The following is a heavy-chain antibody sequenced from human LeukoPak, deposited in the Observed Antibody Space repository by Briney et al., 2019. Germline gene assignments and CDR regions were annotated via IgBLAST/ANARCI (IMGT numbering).Heavy chain of an antibody. V-gene: IGHV4-39*07. CDR1: GGSISSSSYY. CDR3: ARDQGYCSGGSCYEVDP. CDR2: IYYSGST. J-gene: IGHJ5*02. D-gene: IGHD2-15*01. Sequence: SETLSLTCTVSGGSISSSSYYWGWIRQPPGKGQEWIGSIYYSGSTYYNPSLKSRVTISVDTSKNQFSLKLSSVTAADTAVYYCARDQGYCSGGSCYEVDPWGQGTLVTVSS.